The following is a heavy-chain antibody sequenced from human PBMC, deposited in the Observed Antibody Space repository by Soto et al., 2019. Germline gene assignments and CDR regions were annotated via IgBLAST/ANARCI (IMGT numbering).Heavy chain of an antibody. CDR3: ASIRIYPSFYFDY. CDR1: AGSISRGGYY. V-gene: IGHV4-31*03. J-gene: IGHJ4*02. CDR2: IYYSGST. Sequence: SETLSLTCTVSAGSISRGGYYWSWIRQHPGKGLEWIGYIYYSGSTYYNPSLKSRVTISVDTSKNQFSLKLSSVTAADTAVYYCASIRIYPSFYFDYRGKGXLVTVS. D-gene: IGHD2-15*01.